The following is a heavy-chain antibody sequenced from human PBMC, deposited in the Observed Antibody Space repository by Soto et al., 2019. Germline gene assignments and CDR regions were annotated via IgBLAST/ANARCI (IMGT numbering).Heavy chain of an antibody. CDR1: SGSISSAHW. J-gene: IGHJ6*02. CDR2: IYHSGST. V-gene: IGHV4-4*02. Sequence: QVQLQESGPGLVKPSGTLSLTCAVSSGSISSAHWWNWVRQPPGKGLEWIGEIYHSGSTNYNPSLNSRVTVSVDKSMNQFSLKLTSVTAADTAVYHCATNSYYRLGVWGQGTTVTVSS. CDR3: ATNSYYRLGV.